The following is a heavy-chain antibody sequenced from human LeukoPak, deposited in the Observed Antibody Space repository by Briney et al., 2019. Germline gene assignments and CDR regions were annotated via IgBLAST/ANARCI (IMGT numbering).Heavy chain of an antibody. V-gene: IGHV3-23*01. D-gene: IGHD6-13*01. CDR3: AKALAAAGDPGYYGMDV. J-gene: IGHJ6*02. CDR1: GFTFSSYA. CDR2: ISGSGGST. Sequence: GGSLRLSCAASGFTFSSYAMSWVRQAPGKGLEWVPAISGSGGSTYYADSVKGRFTISRDNSKNTLYLQMNSLRAEDTAVYYCAKALAAAGDPGYYGMDVWGQGTTVTVSS.